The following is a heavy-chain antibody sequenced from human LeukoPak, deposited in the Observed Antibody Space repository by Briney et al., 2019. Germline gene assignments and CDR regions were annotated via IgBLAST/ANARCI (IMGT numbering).Heavy chain of an antibody. J-gene: IGHJ5*02. D-gene: IGHD3-10*01. Sequence: GGSLRLSCEVSGLTFSTYSMNWVRQAPGKGLEWISYISSSGSIRYYADSVKGRFTISRDNAENSLYLQMNSLRDEDTAVYYCARGVIWFGESPKNWLGPDPWGQGTLVTVSS. V-gene: IGHV3-48*02. CDR1: GLTFSTYS. CDR2: ISSSGSIR. CDR3: ARGVIWFGESPKNWLGPDP.